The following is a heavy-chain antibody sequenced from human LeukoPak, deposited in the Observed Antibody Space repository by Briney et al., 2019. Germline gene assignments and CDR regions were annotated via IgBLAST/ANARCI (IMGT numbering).Heavy chain of an antibody. CDR1: GLTFSDYY. J-gene: IGHJ4*02. Sequence: GGSLRLSCAASGLTFSDYYMSWIRQAPGKGLEWVSYISSSGSTIYYADSVKGRFTISRDNAKNLLYLQVNSLRAEDTAVYYCARDYASGSYVDYWGQGTLVTVSS. D-gene: IGHD3-10*01. V-gene: IGHV3-11*04. CDR2: ISSSGSTI. CDR3: ARDYASGSYVDY.